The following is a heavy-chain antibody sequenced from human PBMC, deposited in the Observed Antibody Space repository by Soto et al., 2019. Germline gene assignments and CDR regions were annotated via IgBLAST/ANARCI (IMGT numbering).Heavy chain of an antibody. CDR1: GFTFSSYW. Sequence: PGGSLRLSCGASGFTFSSYWMSWVRQAPGKGLEWVANIKQDGSGQYYVDSVKGRFTISRDNAKNSLYLQMNSLRAEDTAVYYCARVHYSYGPFDYWGQGTLVTVSS. V-gene: IGHV3-7*01. CDR3: ARVHYSYGPFDY. D-gene: IGHD5-18*01. J-gene: IGHJ4*02. CDR2: IKQDGSGQ.